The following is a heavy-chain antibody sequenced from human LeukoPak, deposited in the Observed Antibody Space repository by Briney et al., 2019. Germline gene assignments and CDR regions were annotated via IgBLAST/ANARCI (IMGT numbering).Heavy chain of an antibody. D-gene: IGHD6-6*01. V-gene: IGHV1-8*03. J-gene: IGHJ6*03. CDR1: GYTYTSYD. CDR3: ARKGAYSSSKEGYYYYMDV. CDR2: INPNSGNT. Sequence: ASVKVSCKASGYTYTSYDINWVRQATGQGLEWMGWINPNSGNTDNAQKFQDRVTITRNTSISTAYMELSSLRSEDTAVYYCARKGAYSSSKEGYYYYMDVWGKGTTVTVSS.